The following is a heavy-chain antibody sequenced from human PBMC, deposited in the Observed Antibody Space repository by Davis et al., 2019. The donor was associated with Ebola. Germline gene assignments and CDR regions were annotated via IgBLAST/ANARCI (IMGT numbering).Heavy chain of an antibody. CDR3: ARDHTGLGATLDY. CDR1: GFTFDDYA. V-gene: IGHV3-9*01. Sequence: SLKISCAASGFTFDDYAMHWVRQAPGKGLEWVSGISWNSGSIGYADSVKGRFTISRDNAKNSLYLQMNSLRVEDTAVYYCARDHTGLGATLDYWGQGTLVTVSS. CDR2: ISWNSGSI. J-gene: IGHJ4*02. D-gene: IGHD1-26*01.